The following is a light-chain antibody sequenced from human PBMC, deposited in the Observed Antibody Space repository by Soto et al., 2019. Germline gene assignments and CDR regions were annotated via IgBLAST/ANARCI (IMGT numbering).Light chain of an antibody. CDR2: GAS. CDR1: QSVSCN. CDR3: QQYKFWPPT. V-gene: IGKV3-15*01. J-gene: IGKJ1*01. Sequence: IVMTQSPSTLSVSPGESAILSCRARQSVSCNLAWYQHQPGQAPWLLIYGASTRASCIPSRFSGSGSGTEFTLTISSLQSQVCAVYYCQQYKFWPPTFGKGTKVE.